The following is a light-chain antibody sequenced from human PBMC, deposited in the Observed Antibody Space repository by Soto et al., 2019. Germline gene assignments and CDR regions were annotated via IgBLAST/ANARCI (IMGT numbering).Light chain of an antibody. CDR3: QQFSSYPLT. Sequence: VLTQTPGTLSLSPGERATLSCRASQTVRNNYLAWYQQKPGQAPRLLIYDASSRATGIPDRFSGGGSGTDFTLTISRLEPEDFAVYYCQQFSSYPLTFGGGTKV. J-gene: IGKJ4*01. CDR2: DAS. CDR1: QTVRNNY. V-gene: IGKV3-20*01.